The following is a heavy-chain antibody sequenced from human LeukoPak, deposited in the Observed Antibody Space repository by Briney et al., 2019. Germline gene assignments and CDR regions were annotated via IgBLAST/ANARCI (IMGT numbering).Heavy chain of an antibody. Sequence: ASVKVSCKASGYTFISYHIHWVRQASGKGPEWVAWMNPNNGDTGYAQKFQGRVTMTRKTSMNTAYMEMSSLRSEDTAVYYCARLDDYGDYATAFDVWGQGTMVTVSS. CDR1: GYTFISYH. J-gene: IGHJ3*01. V-gene: IGHV1-8*01. D-gene: IGHD4-17*01. CDR3: ARLDDYGDYATAFDV. CDR2: MNPNNGDT.